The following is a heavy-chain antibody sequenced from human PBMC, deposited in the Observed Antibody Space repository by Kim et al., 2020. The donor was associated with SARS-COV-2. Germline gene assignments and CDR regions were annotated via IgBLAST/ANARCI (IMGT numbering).Heavy chain of an antibody. V-gene: IGHV3-33*05. CDR2: ILKDGSGH. J-gene: IGHJ4*02. CDR3: ARDDDLGGNSLDS. Sequence: GGSLRLSCAASEFTFSNYDMHWVRQAPGRGLEWLAVILKDGSGHRYADSVRGRFTISRDNSKNTLYLQMNSLRAEDTAVYFCARDDDLGGNSLDSWGQGTLDTVSS. CDR1: EFTFSNYD. D-gene: IGHD1-1*01.